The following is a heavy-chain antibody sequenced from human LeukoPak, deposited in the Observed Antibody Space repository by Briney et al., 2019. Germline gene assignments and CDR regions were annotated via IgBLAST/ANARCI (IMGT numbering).Heavy chain of an antibody. Sequence: GGSLRLSCAASGFTFSDYYMNWVRQAPGKGLGWVSGISGSRNYIYYAHSMKGRFTISRDNAKNSLYLQMNSLRAEDTAVYFCARDDGYCTGAGCYHRDWYFDLWGRGTLVTVSS. D-gene: IGHD2-15*01. CDR2: ISGSRNYI. CDR3: ARDDGYCTGAGCYHRDWYFDL. V-gene: IGHV3-21*01. J-gene: IGHJ2*01. CDR1: GFTFSDYY.